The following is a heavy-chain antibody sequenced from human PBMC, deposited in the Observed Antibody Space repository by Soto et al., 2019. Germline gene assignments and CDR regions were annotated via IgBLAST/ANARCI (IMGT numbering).Heavy chain of an antibody. V-gene: IGHV1-69*01. Sequence: QVQLVQSGAEVRKPGSSVKVSCKASGGTFSSYAITWVRQAPGQGLEWMGGIIPIFGSTNYAQKFQGRVTITADESTSTAYRERSSLRSEDTAVYYWAREGTTAPQDGFYYYGMDVWGQGTTVTVSS. CDR3: AREGTTAPQDGFYYYGMDV. CDR2: IIPIFGST. J-gene: IGHJ6*02. D-gene: IGHD5-18*01. CDR1: GGTFSSYA.